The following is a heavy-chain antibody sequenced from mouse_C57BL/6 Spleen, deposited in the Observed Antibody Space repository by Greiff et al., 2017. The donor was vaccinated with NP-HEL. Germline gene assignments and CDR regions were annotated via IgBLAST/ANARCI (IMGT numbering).Heavy chain of an antibody. Sequence: QVQLQQSGPELVKPGASVKISCKASGYAFSSSWMNWVKQRPGKGLEWIGRIYPGDGDTNYNGKFKGKATLTADKSSSTAYMQLSSLTSEDSAVYVCAREGDYYGSSYWYFDVWGTGTTVTVSS. CDR3: AREGDYYGSSYWYFDV. J-gene: IGHJ1*03. CDR1: GYAFSSSW. V-gene: IGHV1-82*01. D-gene: IGHD1-1*01. CDR2: IYPGDGDT.